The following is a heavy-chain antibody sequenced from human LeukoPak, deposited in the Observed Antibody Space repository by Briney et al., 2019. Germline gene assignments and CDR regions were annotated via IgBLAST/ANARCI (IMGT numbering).Heavy chain of an antibody. CDR3: ARAAGHYFDY. CDR1: GFSFRSYS. Sequence: GGSLRLSCAAAGFSFRSYSMNWVRQAPGKGLEWVSFITSTSTDLFYADFVKGRFTVSRDNARNSLYLQMNNLRAEDTAVYYCARAAGHYFDYWGQGSLVTVSS. J-gene: IGHJ4*02. V-gene: IGHV3-21*01. CDR2: ITSTSTDL.